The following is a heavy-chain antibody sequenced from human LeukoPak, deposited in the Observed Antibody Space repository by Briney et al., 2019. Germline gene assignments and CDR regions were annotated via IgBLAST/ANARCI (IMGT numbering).Heavy chain of an antibody. J-gene: IGHJ5*02. CDR3: ARDPGVVTTGLNWFDP. CDR1: GGSISSGGYY. D-gene: IGHD2-21*02. Sequence: SETLSLTCTVSGGSISSGGYYWSWIRQHPGKGLEWIGYIYYSGSTYYNPSLKSRVTISVDTSKNQFSLKLSSVTAADTAVYYCARDPGVVTTGLNWFDPWGQGTLVTVSS. V-gene: IGHV4-31*03. CDR2: IYYSGST.